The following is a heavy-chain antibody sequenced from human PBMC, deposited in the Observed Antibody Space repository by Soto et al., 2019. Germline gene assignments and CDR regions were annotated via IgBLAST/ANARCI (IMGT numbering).Heavy chain of an antibody. CDR3: AKDLRRYCSSTSCAAGMDV. J-gene: IGHJ6*02. Sequence: GGSLRLSCAASGFTFSSYGMHWVRQAPGKGMKWVAVISYDGSNKYYADTVKGRFTISRDNSKNTLYLQMNSLRAEDTAVYYCAKDLRRYCSSTSCAAGMDVWGQGTTVTVSS. CDR1: GFTFSSYG. CDR2: ISYDGSNK. D-gene: IGHD2-2*01. V-gene: IGHV3-30*18.